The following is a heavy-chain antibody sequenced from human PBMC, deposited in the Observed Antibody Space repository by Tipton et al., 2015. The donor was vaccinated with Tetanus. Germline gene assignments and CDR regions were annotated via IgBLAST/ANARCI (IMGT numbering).Heavy chain of an antibody. CDR3: AKDPRYCSGGSCYTDYYFDY. CDR1: GFTFSSYS. V-gene: IGHV3-48*01. J-gene: IGHJ4*02. Sequence: SLRLSCAASGFTFSSYSMNWVRQAPGKGLEWVSYISSSSSTIYYADSVKGRFTISRDNSKNTLYLQMNSLRAEDTAVYYCAKDPRYCSGGSCYTDYYFDYWGQGTLVTVSS. CDR2: ISSSSSTI. D-gene: IGHD2-15*01.